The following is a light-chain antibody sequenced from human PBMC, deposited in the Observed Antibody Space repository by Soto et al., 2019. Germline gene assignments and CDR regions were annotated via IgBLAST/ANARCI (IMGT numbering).Light chain of an antibody. CDR3: QQYATLPL. CDR1: QDISNY. V-gene: IGKV1-33*01. J-gene: IGKJ4*01. Sequence: DIQMTQSPSSLSASVGDRVTITCQASQDISNYLNWYQQKPGKAPKLLIYDASKLETGVPLRFSGSGSWTDFTFTINSLQPEDIATYYYQQYATLPLFGGGTKVESK. CDR2: DAS.